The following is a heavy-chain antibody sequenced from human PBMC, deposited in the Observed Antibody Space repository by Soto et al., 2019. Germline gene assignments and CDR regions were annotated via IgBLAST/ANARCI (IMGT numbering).Heavy chain of an antibody. CDR1: GYTRTELS. CDR2: FDPEDGET. CDR3: ATPAARSDAFDI. J-gene: IGHJ3*02. V-gene: IGHV1-24*01. D-gene: IGHD6-6*01. Sequence: GASVKVSCKVSGYTRTELSMHWVLQAPGKGLEWMGGFDPEDGETIYAQKFQGRVTMTEDTSTDTAYMELSSLRSEDTAVYYCATPAARSDAFDIWGQGTMVTVSS.